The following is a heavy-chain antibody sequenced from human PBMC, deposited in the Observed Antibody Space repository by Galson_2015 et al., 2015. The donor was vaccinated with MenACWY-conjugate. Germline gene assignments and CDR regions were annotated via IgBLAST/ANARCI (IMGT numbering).Heavy chain of an antibody. V-gene: IGHV2-5*02. D-gene: IGHD3-9*01. CDR3: AHGTFDILTCYYWSDAFDI. Sequence: PALVKPTQTLTLTCTFSGFSLTTRGVGVGWIRQPPGKALEWLALIYQDADRRPSPSLKTRLTITKDTSTNQVVLNMTNMDPLDTGTYCCAHGTFDILTCYYWSDAFDIWGQGTMVTVSS. CDR1: GFSLTTRGVG. J-gene: IGHJ3*02. CDR2: IYQDADR.